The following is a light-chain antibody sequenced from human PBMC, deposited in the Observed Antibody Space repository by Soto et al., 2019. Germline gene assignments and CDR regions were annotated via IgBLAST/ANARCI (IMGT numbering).Light chain of an antibody. CDR3: LQDYDFPYT. CDR2: AAS. V-gene: IGKV1-6*01. Sequence: AIQMTQSPPSLSASLGDRGMITCRASQDIRVEVGWLQQRPVHAANLLIYAASTLHTGGPSTFTGSGSGTYFTLTIHALQPEDVATYFCLQDYDFPYTFGPGTKVDIK. J-gene: IGKJ3*01. CDR1: QDIRVE.